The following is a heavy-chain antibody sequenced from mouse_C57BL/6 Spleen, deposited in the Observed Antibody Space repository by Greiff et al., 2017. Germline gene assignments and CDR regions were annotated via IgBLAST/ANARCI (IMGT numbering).Heavy chain of an antibody. J-gene: IGHJ1*03. CDR1: EYEFPSHD. CDR3: ARQGYYGSRGNWYFDV. CDR2: INSDGGST. V-gene: IGHV5-2*01. Sequence: EVQVVESGGGLVQPGESLKLSCESNEYEFPSHDMSWVRQTPEKRLELVAAINSDGGSTYYPDTMERRFIISRDNTQKNLYLQMSSLRSEDTAVYYCARQGYYGSRGNWYFDVWGTGTTGTVSS. D-gene: IGHD1-1*01.